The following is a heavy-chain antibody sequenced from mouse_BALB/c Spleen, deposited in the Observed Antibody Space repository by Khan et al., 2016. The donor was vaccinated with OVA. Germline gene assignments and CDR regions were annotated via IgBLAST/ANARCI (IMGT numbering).Heavy chain of an antibody. Sequence: VQLQESGPGLVAPSQSLSITCTISGFSLTNYGVHWIRQPPGKGLEWLVVIWSDGSTTYNSALKSRLTITKDNSKSQAFLQMNSLQTSDTAIYFYARQPNNHYNIMNYWGQGTSVTVSS. V-gene: IGHV2-6-1*01. J-gene: IGHJ4*01. CDR1: GFSLTNYG. CDR2: IWSDGST. CDR3: ARQPNNHYNIMNY.